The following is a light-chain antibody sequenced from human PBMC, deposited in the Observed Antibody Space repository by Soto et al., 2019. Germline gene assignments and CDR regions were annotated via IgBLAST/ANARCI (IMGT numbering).Light chain of an antibody. Sequence: QSVLTQPPSVSGAPGQRVTISCTGSSSNIGAGYDVHWYQQLPGTAPKLLIYGNSNRPSGVPDRFSGSKSGTSASLAITGLQAGDAADYYCQSYDSSLSGWVFGGGTKLTVL. J-gene: IGLJ3*02. CDR1: SSNIGAGYD. V-gene: IGLV1-40*01. CDR2: GNS. CDR3: QSYDSSLSGWV.